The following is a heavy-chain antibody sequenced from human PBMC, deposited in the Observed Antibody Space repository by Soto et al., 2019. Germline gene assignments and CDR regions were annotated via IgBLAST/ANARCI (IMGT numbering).Heavy chain of an antibody. Sequence: GESLKISCAASGFTFNNFNMNWVRQAPGKGLEWVSSVTNNDYTAYADSVKGRITTPKDNAKKSLYLQMNILRAEDTIVYYWTLYDAIFFDFWSHGALVTVSS. CDR1: GFTFNNFN. CDR3: TLYDAIFFDF. V-gene: IGHV3-21*01. CDR2: VTNNDYT. J-gene: IGHJ4*01. D-gene: IGHD3-9*01.